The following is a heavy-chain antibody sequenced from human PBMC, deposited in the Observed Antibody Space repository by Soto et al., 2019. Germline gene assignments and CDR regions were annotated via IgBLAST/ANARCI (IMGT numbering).Heavy chain of an antibody. CDR1: GFTFSSYG. Sequence: GGSLRLSCAASGFTFSSYGMHWVRQAPGKGLEWVAVIWYDGSNKYYADSVKGRFTISRDNSKNTLYLQMNSLRAEDTAVYYCARFGQQLVVPNWFDPWGQGTLVTVSS. J-gene: IGHJ5*02. V-gene: IGHV3-33*01. CDR3: ARFGQQLVVPNWFDP. CDR2: IWYDGSNK. D-gene: IGHD6-13*01.